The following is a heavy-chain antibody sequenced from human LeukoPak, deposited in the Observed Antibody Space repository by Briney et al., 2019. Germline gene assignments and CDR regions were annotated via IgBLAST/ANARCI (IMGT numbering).Heavy chain of an antibody. J-gene: IGHJ4*02. V-gene: IGHV3-23*01. CDR2: ISGSGDGT. CDR1: GFTFSSYA. Sequence: GGSLILSCAASGFTFSSYAMNWVRQAPGKGLEWVSGISGSGDGTYYADSVKGRFTISRDNSKNTLYLQMNSLRVEDTAIYYCAKSPPVEQQLVHFDYWGQGTLVTVSS. CDR3: AKSPPVEQQLVHFDY. D-gene: IGHD6-6*01.